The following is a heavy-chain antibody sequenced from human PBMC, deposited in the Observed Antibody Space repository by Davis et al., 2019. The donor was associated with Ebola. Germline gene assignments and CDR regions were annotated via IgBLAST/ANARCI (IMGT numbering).Heavy chain of an antibody. V-gene: IGHV3-30*03. Sequence: GESLKISCTASGVDLNTLGVHWGRQAPGKGLEWVAVTIYDGSHKYFADSVKGRFTISRDSLRNTVYLHMNSLRPEETAVYFCATGHYCSADSCYTGYMEVWGKGTTVTVTS. CDR3: ATGHYCSADSCYTGYMEV. CDR1: GVDLNTLG. D-gene: IGHD2-2*02. J-gene: IGHJ6*04. CDR2: TIYDGSHK.